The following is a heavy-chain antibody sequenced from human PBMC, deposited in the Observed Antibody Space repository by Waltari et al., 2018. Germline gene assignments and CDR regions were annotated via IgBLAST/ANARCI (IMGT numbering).Heavy chain of an antibody. J-gene: IGHJ4*02. V-gene: IGHV4-38-2*01. CDR1: GYSISSCYY. CDR3: ARARGQQPPEY. CDR2: IYHSGST. Sequence: QVQLQESGPGLVKPSETLSLTCAVSGYSISSCYYWGWIRQPPGKGLEWIGSIYHSGSTYYNPSLKSRVTISVDTSKNQFSLKLSSVTAADTAVYYCARARGQQPPEYWGQGTLVTVSS. D-gene: IGHD6-13*01.